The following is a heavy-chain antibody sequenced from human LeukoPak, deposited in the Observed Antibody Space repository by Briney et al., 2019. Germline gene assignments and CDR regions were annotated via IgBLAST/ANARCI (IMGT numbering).Heavy chain of an antibody. CDR1: GFTFSSYA. J-gene: IGHJ4*02. CDR3: ARDVYSDY. V-gene: IGHV3-30*04. CDR2: ISYDGSNK. Sequence: PGGSLRLSCAASGFTFSSYATHWVRQAPGKGLEWVAVISYDGSNKYYADSVKGRFTISRDNSKNTLYLQMNSLRAEDTAVYYCARDVYSDYWGQGTLVTVSS.